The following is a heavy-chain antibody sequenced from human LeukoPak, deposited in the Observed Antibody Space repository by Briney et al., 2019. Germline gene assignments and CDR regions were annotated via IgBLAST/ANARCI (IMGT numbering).Heavy chain of an antibody. J-gene: IGHJ5*02. V-gene: IGHV4-34*01. D-gene: IGHD3-9*01. Sequence: SETLSPTCAVYGGSFSGYNWSWIRQPPGNRLEWIGEINHSGSINYTHSLKSRVTISVDTSKNQFSLKLSSVTAADTAVYYCARGLIRYFDWLRTIWFGPWGQGTLVTVSS. CDR1: GGSFSGYN. CDR3: ARGLIRYFDWLRTIWFGP. CDR2: INHSGSI.